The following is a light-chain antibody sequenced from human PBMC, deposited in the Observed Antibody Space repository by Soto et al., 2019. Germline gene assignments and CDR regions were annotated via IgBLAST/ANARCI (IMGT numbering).Light chain of an antibody. V-gene: IGKV1-27*01. CDR3: QSDNRARFT. CDR2: DVS. J-gene: IGKJ3*01. Sequence: DIQMTPSPSSLSASVGDRVTITCRARQGISNCLAWYQQRPGRVPKLLIYDVSTLQSGVPPRFSGSGSGTDFTLTISSLLPEDGATDYCQSDNRARFTCGPGTKVHIK. CDR1: QGISNC.